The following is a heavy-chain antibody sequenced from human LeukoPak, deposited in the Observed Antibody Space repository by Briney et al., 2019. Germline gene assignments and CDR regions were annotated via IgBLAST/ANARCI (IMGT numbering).Heavy chain of an antibody. CDR2: IIPIFGTA. D-gene: IGHD3-10*01. V-gene: IGHV1-69*01. J-gene: IGHJ6*03. CDR3: ARSLMVRGGYYYYMGV. CDR1: GGTFISYA. Sequence: SVKVSCKASGGTFISYAISWVRQAPGQGLEWMGGIIPIFGTANYAQKFQGRVTITADESTSTAYMELSSLRSGDTAVYYCARSLMVRGGYYYYMGVWGKGTTVTVSS.